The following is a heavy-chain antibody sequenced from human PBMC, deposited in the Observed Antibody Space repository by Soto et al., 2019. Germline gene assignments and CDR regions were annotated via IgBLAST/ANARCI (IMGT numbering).Heavy chain of an antibody. CDR1: GFTFSNAW. CDR3: TTDRNYDYIWGSYRPYYFDY. D-gene: IGHD3-16*02. J-gene: IGHJ4*02. CDR2: IKSKTDGGTT. V-gene: IGHV3-15*01. Sequence: GALRLSCAASGFTFSNAWMSWVRQAPGKGLEWVGRIKSKTDGGTTDYAAPVKGRFTISRDDSKNTLYLQMNSLKTEDTAVYYCTTDRNYDYIWGSYRPYYFDYWGQGTLVTVSS.